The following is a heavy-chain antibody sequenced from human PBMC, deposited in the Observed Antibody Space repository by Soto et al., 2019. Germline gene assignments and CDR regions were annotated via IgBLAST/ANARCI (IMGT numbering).Heavy chain of an antibody. Sequence: GESLKISCQGSGFSFTSYWITWVRQVPGRGLEWMARIDPSDSSTNYSPSFRGHVSISADRSINTAYLQWSSLKASDTAIYYCARGVKRATPHRYYFDSWGQGTLVTVSS. CDR2: IDPSDSST. CDR3: ARGVKRATPHRYYFDS. J-gene: IGHJ4*02. CDR1: GFSFTSYW. V-gene: IGHV5-10-1*01. D-gene: IGHD3-10*01.